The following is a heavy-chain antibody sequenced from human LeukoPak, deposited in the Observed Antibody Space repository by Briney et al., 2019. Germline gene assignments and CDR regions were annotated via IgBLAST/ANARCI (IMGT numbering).Heavy chain of an antibody. D-gene: IGHD3-22*01. V-gene: IGHV3-74*01. J-gene: IGHJ5*02. Sequence: PGGSLRLSCAASGFTFSSYWMHWVRQAPGKGLVWVSRINSDGSSTGYADSVKGRFTISRDNAKNTLYLQMNSLRAEDTAVYYCAREMRSSGYYVTNWNRFDPWGQGTLVTVSS. CDR1: GFTFSSYW. CDR3: AREMRSSGYYVTNWNRFDP. CDR2: INSDGSST.